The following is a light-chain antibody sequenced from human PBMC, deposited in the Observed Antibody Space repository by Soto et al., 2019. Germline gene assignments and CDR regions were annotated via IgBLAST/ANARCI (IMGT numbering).Light chain of an antibody. CDR3: VSFAGGTYV. Sequence: QSALTQPPSASGSPGQSVTISCTGTSSDVGGYIFVSWYQQHPGKAPKLMIYDVNKRPSGVPDRFSGSKSGNTASLTVSGLQAEDEADYYCVSFAGGTYVFGTGTKSPS. V-gene: IGLV2-8*01. J-gene: IGLJ1*01. CDR2: DVN. CDR1: SSDVGGYIF.